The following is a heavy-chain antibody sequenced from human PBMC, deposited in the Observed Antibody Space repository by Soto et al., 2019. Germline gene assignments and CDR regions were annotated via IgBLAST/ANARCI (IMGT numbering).Heavy chain of an antibody. D-gene: IGHD4-17*01. CDR3: AKSDYGDYFPFDY. CDR2: ISYDGSNK. V-gene: IGHV3-30*18. J-gene: IGHJ4*02. CDR1: GFTFSSYG. Sequence: QVQLEESGGGVVQPGRSLRLSCAASGFTFSSYGMHWVRQAPGKGLEWVAVISYDGSNKYYADSVKGRFTISRDNSKNTLYLQMNSLRAEDTAVYYCAKSDYGDYFPFDYWGQGTLVTVSS.